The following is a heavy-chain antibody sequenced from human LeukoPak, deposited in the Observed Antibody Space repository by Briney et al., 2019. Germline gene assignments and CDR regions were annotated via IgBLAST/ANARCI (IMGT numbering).Heavy chain of an antibody. Sequence: PGGSLRLSRAASGLSFSFYAMSWVRQAPGKGLEWVSSISGGGAGTYYADSVRGRFTISRDNSKNTLYLQMNSLRAEDTALYYCAKDFVRYNIQFDYWGQGALVTVSS. CDR1: GLSFSFYA. J-gene: IGHJ4*02. V-gene: IGHV3-23*01. CDR3: AKDFVRYNIQFDY. D-gene: IGHD1-1*01. CDR2: ISGGGAGT.